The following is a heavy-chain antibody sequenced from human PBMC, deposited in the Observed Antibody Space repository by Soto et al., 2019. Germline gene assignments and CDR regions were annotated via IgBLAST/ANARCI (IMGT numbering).Heavy chain of an antibody. J-gene: IGHJ5*02. V-gene: IGHV4-39*01. CDR3: ARQSYYDFWSGYHKQNWFDP. CDR1: GGTISSGYYY. CDR2: IYYSGST. D-gene: IGHD3-3*01. Sequence: SETLSLTCSVSGGTISSGYYYWSWIRQPPGKGLEWIGNIYYSGSTYYNPSLKSRVTISVDTSKNQFSLKLSSVTAADTAVYYCARQSYYDFWSGYHKQNWFDPWGQGTLVTVSS.